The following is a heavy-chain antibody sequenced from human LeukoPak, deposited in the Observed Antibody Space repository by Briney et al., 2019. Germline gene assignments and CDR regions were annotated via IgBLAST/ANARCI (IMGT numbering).Heavy chain of an antibody. CDR3: ATTRGYSTNDAFDI. D-gene: IGHD5-18*01. Sequence: SDTLSLTFSVSGGSITTYYFNWIRQSPSKGLEGIGYMYHSGTSDHNPSLQSRVTISVDHCNNKDSLSLSSVTTADTAVYYCATTRGYSTNDAFDIWGEGKQVTVSS. V-gene: IGHV4-59*07. J-gene: IGHJ3*02. CDR2: MYHSGTS. CDR1: GGSITTYY.